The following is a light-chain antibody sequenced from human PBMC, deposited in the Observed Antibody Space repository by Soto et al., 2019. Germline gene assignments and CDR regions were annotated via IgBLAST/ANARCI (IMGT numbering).Light chain of an antibody. CDR2: DVS. V-gene: IGLV2-14*01. J-gene: IGLJ1*01. Sequence: QSALTQPASVSGSPGQSITISCTGTSSDVGGYHYVSWYQQYPGKAPKVMIYDVSNRPSGVSNRFSGSKSGTTASLTISGLQAEDEADYYCSSYTSSITYVFGTGTKLTVL. CDR3: SSYTSSITYV. CDR1: SSDVGGYHY.